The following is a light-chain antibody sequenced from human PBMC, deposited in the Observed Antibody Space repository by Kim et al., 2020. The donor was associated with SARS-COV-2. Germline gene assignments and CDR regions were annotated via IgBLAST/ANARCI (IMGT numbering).Light chain of an antibody. CDR1: QSVSSSY. V-gene: IGKV3-20*01. CDR2: GAS. J-gene: IGKJ2*01. Sequence: SPGERATLSCRASQSVSSSYLAWYQQKPGQAPRLLIYGASSRATGIPDRFSGSGSGTDFTLTISRLEPEDFAVYYCQQYGSSLYTFGQGTKLEI. CDR3: QQYGSSLYT.